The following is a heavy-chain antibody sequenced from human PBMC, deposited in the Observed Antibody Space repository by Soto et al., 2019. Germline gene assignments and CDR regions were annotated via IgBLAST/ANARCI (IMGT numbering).Heavy chain of an antibody. CDR3: ARVRICVSSSWYCGGQNYGLDV. CDR1: GGSISSGGYY. D-gene: IGHD6-13*01. Sequence: SETLSLTCTVSGGSISSGGYYWSWVRQHPGKGLEWIGYIYYSGSTYYNPSLKSRVTISVDTSKNQFSLKLSSVTAADTAVYYCARVRICVSSSWYCGGQNYGLDVWGQGTTVTVSS. CDR2: IYYSGST. J-gene: IGHJ6*02. V-gene: IGHV4-31*03.